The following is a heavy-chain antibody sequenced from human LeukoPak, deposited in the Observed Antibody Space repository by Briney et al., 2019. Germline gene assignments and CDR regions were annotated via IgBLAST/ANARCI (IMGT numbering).Heavy chain of an antibody. D-gene: IGHD6-19*01. CDR3: ARSIAVAGTHMDV. J-gene: IGHJ6*03. V-gene: IGHV4-61*02. CDR2: IYTSGST. Sequence: PSETLSLTCAVSGGSISSGSYYWSWIRQPAGKGLEWIGRIYTSGSTNYNPSLKSRVTISVDTSKNQFSLKLSSVTAADTAVYYCARSIAVAGTHMDVWGKGTTVTISS. CDR1: GGSISSGSYY.